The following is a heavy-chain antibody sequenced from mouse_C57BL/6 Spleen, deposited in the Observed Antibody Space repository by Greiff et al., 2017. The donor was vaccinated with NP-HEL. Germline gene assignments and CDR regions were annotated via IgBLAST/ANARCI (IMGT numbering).Heavy chain of an antibody. CDR2: IYPGSGST. D-gene: IGHD1-1*01. Sequence: QVQLKQPGAELVKPGASVKMSCKASGYTFTSYWITWVKQRPGQGLEWIGDIYPGSGSTNYNEKFKSKATLTVDTSSSTAYMQLSSLTSEDSAVYYCARVDYYGSSSYAMDYWGQGTSVTVSS. CDR1: GYTFTSYW. J-gene: IGHJ4*01. V-gene: IGHV1-55*01. CDR3: ARVDYYGSSSYAMDY.